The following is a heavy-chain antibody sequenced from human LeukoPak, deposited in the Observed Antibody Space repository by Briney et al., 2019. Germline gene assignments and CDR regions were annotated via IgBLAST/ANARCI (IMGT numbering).Heavy chain of an antibody. V-gene: IGHV3-30-3*01. J-gene: IGHJ5*02. D-gene: IGHD6-13*01. CDR1: GFTFSSYA. CDR3: AREGMIAAAGSWFDP. Sequence: GGSLRLSCAASGFTFSSYAMHWVRQAPGKGLEWVAVISYDGSNKYYADSVKGRFTISRDNSKNTLYLQMNSLRAEDTAVYYCAREGMIAAAGSWFDPWGQGTLVTVSS. CDR2: ISYDGSNK.